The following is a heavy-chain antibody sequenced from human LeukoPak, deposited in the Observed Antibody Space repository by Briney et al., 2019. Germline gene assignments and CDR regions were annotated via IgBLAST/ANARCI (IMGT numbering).Heavy chain of an antibody. CDR3: ARGRGIAAAGTRGWFDP. CDR1: GGSISSSSYY. Sequence: SETLSLTCTVSGGSISSSSYYWGWIRQPPGKGLEWIGSIYYSGSTYYNPSLKSRVTISVDTSKNQFSLKLSSVTAADTAVYYCARGRGIAAAGTRGWFDPWGQGTLVTVSS. CDR2: IYYSGST. D-gene: IGHD6-13*01. J-gene: IGHJ5*02. V-gene: IGHV4-39*07.